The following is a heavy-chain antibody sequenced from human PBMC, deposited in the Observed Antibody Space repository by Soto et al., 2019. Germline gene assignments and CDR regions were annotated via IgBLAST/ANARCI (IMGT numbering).Heavy chain of an antibody. Sequence: QVQLVESGGGVVQPGRSLRLSCAASGFTFSSYGMHWVRQAPGKGLEWVAVIWYDGSNKYYADSVKGRFTISRDNSKNTLYLQMNSQRAEDTAVYYCARECGGYDLFWGQGTLVTVSS. CDR1: GFTFSSYG. CDR2: IWYDGSNK. D-gene: IGHD5-12*01. V-gene: IGHV3-33*01. CDR3: ARECGGYDLF. J-gene: IGHJ4*02.